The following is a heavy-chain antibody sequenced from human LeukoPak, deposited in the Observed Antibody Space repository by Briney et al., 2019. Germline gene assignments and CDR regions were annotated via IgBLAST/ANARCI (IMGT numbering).Heavy chain of an antibody. D-gene: IGHD6-13*01. V-gene: IGHV4-61*02. CDR1: GDSISSGSYY. J-gene: IGHJ6*03. CDR3: ASRHSKQQPYYYYMDI. Sequence: RASQTLSLTCTVSGDSISSGSYYWSWIRQPAGKGLEWIGRIYSNGDTKFNPSLKSRVTISLDTSKNQFSLKLSSATAADTAVYYCASRHSKQQPYYYYMDIWGKATTVTVSS. CDR2: IYSNGDT.